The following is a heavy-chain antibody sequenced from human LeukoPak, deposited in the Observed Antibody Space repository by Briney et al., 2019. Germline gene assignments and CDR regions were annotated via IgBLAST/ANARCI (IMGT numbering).Heavy chain of an antibody. D-gene: IGHD3-16*01. J-gene: IGHJ3*02. Sequence: PGGSLRLSCAASGFTLSTYGMHWVRQAPGKGLEWVAVIWYDGSIKYYADSVKGRFTISRDNSKNTLYLQMNSLRAEDTAVYYCARAVGPFDIWGQGTIVIVSS. CDR3: ARAVGPFDI. V-gene: IGHV3-33*01. CDR2: IWYDGSIK. CDR1: GFTLSTYG.